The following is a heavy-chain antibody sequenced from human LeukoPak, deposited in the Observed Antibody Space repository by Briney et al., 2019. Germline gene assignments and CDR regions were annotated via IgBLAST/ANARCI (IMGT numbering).Heavy chain of an antibody. Sequence: GGSLRLSCSASGFTFSSYAMTWVRQAPGKGLEWVSGISYGGDFKYYADSVKGRLTISRDDSKNTLYLQMNSLRAEDTAVYYCAKDSSSWYYMDVWGKGATVTVS. CDR2: ISYGGDFK. CDR3: AKDSSSWYYMDV. CDR1: GFTFSSYA. J-gene: IGHJ6*03. D-gene: IGHD6-13*01. V-gene: IGHV3-23*01.